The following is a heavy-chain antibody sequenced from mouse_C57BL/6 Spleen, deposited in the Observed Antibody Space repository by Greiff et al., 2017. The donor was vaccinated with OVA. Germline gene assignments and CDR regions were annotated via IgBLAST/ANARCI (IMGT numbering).Heavy chain of an antibody. CDR1: GYTFTDYN. J-gene: IGHJ1*03. V-gene: IGHV1-22*01. CDR2: INPNNGGT. D-gene: IGHD3-1*01. CDR3: ARGGLRGGYWYFDV. Sequence: EVQLQESGPELVKPGASVKMSCKASGYTFTDYNMHWVKQSHGKSLEWIGYINPNNGGTSYNQKFKGKATLTVNKSSSTAYMELRSLTSEDSAVYYCARGGLRGGYWYFDVWGTGTTVTVSS.